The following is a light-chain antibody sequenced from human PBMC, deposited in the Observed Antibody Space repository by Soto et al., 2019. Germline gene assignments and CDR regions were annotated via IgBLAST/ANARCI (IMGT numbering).Light chain of an antibody. Sequence: QTVVTQEPSFSVSPGGTVTLTCGLSSGSVSTSYYPSWYQQTPGQAPRTLIYSTNTRSSGVPDRFSGSILGNKAALTITGAQADDESDYYFVLYLGRGYWVFGGGPKRTVL. CDR1: SGSVSTSYY. CDR3: VLYLGRGYWV. V-gene: IGLV8-61*01. J-gene: IGLJ3*02. CDR2: STN.